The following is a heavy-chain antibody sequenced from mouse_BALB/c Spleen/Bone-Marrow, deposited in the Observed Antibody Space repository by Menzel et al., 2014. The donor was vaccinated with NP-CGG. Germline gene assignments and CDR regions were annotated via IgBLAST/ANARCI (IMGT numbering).Heavy chain of an antibody. J-gene: IGHJ3*01. CDR3: TRSETGPFAY. D-gene: IGHD4-1*01. CDR1: GYTFTDYE. CDR2: IDPETGGT. V-gene: IGHV1-15*01. Sequence: QVQLQQSGAELVRPGASVTLSCKASGYTFTDYEMHWVKQTPVHGLEWIGAIDPETGGTAYNQKFKGKAILTADKSSSTAYMELRSLTSEDSAVYYCTRSETGPFAYWGQGTLVTVSA.